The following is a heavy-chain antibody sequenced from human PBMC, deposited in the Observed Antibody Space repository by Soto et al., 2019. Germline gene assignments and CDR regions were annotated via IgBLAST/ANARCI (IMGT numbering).Heavy chain of an antibody. CDR1: GGSISSGGYY. Sequence: SETLSLTCTVSGGSISSGGYYWSWIRQHPGKGLEWIGYIYYSGSTYYNPSLKSRVTISVDTSRNQFSLKLSSVTAADTAVYYCARGSYYDSSGYYGPWGQGTLVTVSS. CDR2: IYYSGST. J-gene: IGHJ5*02. V-gene: IGHV4-31*03. CDR3: ARGSYYDSSGYYGP. D-gene: IGHD3-22*01.